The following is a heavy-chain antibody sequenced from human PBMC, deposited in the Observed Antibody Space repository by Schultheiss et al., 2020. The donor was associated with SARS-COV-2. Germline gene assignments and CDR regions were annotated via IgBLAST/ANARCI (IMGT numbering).Heavy chain of an antibody. V-gene: IGHV2-5*01. CDR2: IYWNDDK. CDR1: GGSISSSSYY. D-gene: IGHD2-15*01. CDR3: AHSDSLGYCSGSDCFLKKFDP. Sequence: TLSLTCTVSGGSISSSSYYWGWIRQPPGKALEWLAVIYWNDDKLYSPSLQSRVTITKDTSKNQVVLTMDNMDPVDTATYYCAHSDSLGYCSGSDCFLKKFDPWSQGTLVTVAS. J-gene: IGHJ5*02.